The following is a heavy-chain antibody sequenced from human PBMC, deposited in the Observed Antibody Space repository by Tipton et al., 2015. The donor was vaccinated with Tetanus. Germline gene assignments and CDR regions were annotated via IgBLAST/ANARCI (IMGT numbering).Heavy chain of an antibody. Sequence: TLSLTCTVSGGSINPYYWSWIRQPPGKGLEWIGNVYSSGSTNYNPSLKSRITISVDTSSDQFSLRLTSVTAADTAIYYCARDHRLSASYAGWFDPWGQGTLVTVSS. CDR3: ARDHRLSASYAGWFDP. CDR2: VYSSGST. CDR1: GGSINPYY. D-gene: IGHD2-8*01. J-gene: IGHJ5*02. V-gene: IGHV4-59*01.